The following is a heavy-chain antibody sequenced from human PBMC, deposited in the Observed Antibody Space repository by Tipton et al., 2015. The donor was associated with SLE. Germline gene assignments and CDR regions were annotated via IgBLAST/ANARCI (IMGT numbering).Heavy chain of an antibody. CDR2: IYYSGST. D-gene: IGHD3-22*01. Sequence: LRLSCTVYGGSISSYYWSWIRQPPGKGLEWIGYIYYSGSTNYNPSLKSRVTISVDTSKNQFSLKLSSVTAADTAVYYCARDRYYYDSSGYYCRAFDIWGQGTMVTVSS. CDR3: ARDRYYYDSSGYYCRAFDI. J-gene: IGHJ3*02. V-gene: IGHV4-59*01. CDR1: GGSISSYY.